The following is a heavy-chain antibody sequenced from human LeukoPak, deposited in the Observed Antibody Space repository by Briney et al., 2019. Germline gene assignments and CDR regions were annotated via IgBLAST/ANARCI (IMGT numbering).Heavy chain of an antibody. CDR1: GFTFGDYL. CDR3: SKGSGWLSVY. CDR2: ISGGTT. D-gene: IGHD6-19*01. Sequence: PGGSLRLSCTASGFTFGDYLMSWFRQAPGKGLEWIGFISGGTTEYAASVKGRLTISRDDSTSIAYLQMNSLTTKDTAVYYCSKGSGWLSVYWGQGTLVTVSS. V-gene: IGHV3-49*03. J-gene: IGHJ4*02.